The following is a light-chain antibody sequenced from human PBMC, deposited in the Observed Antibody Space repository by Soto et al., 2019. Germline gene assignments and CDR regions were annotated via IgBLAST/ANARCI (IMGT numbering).Light chain of an antibody. J-gene: IGKJ4*02. CDR1: QSMTNY. CDR3: QQSYSTPLT. V-gene: IGKV1-39*01. Sequence: DIQMTQFPSSLSAYVGDRVAITCRASQSMTNYLNWYQQRPGKAPRLLIYDGFTLQGGIPSRFSGSVSGTDFTLTISSLQPEDFATYYCQQSYSTPLTFGGGTKVEIK. CDR2: DGF.